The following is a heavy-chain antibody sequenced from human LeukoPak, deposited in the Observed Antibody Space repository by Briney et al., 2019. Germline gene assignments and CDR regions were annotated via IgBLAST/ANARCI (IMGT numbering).Heavy chain of an antibody. Sequence: ASVKVSCKASGYTFASYGISWVRQAPGQGLVWMGWISAYNGNTNYAQKLQGRVTMTTDTSTSTAYMELRSLRSDDTAVYYCAREGGIAAAGTVDYWGQGTLVTVSS. CDR1: GYTFASYG. V-gene: IGHV1-18*01. CDR3: AREGGIAAAGTVDY. D-gene: IGHD6-13*01. J-gene: IGHJ4*02. CDR2: ISAYNGNT.